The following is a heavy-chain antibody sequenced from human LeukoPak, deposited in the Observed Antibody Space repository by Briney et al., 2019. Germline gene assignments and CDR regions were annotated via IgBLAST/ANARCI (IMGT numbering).Heavy chain of an antibody. V-gene: IGHV3-23*01. CDR3: LHPTGEGWFHIPY. J-gene: IGHJ4*02. Sequence: PGGSLRLSCAASGFTVTNFAIAWVRQAQGKGLEWVAAIGGDADGTTYPDRVRGRFVLSRDSSKNTLYLQMTVLTVEDTDVYHCLHPTGEGWFHIPYWGQGTPVTVSS. CDR2: IGGDADGT. CDR1: GFTVTNFA. D-gene: IGHD7-27*01.